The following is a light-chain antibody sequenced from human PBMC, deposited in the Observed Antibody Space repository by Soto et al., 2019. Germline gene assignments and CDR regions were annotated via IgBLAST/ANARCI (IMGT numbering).Light chain of an antibody. Sequence: QSVLTQPPSVSGAPGQRGSISCTGSSSNIGAGFDVHWYQQLPGTAPKLLIYGNSNRPSGVPDRYSGSRSGTSASLAITGLQAEDEADYYCQSYDSSLTGSKVFGSGTKVT. CDR1: SSNIGAGFD. V-gene: IGLV1-40*01. CDR3: QSYDSSLTGSKV. CDR2: GNS. J-gene: IGLJ1*01.